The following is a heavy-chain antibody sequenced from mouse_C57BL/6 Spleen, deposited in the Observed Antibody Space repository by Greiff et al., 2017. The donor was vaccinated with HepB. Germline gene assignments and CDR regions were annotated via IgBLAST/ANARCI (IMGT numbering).Heavy chain of an antibody. CDR3: ARDHYSNYGWFAY. CDR1: GFTFSSYA. V-gene: IGHV5-4*01. J-gene: IGHJ3*01. Sequence: DVKLVESGGGLVKPGGSLKLSCAASGFTFSSYAMSWVRQTPEKRLEWVATISDGGSYTYYPDNVKGRFTISRDNAKNNLYLQMSHLKSEDTAMYYCARDHYSNYGWFAYWGQGTLVTVSA. D-gene: IGHD2-5*01. CDR2: ISDGGSYT.